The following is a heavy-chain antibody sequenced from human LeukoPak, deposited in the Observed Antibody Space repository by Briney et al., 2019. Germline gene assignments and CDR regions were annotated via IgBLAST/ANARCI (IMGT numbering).Heavy chain of an antibody. J-gene: IGHJ4*02. Sequence: PGGSLRLSCAASGFTFSSYGMHWVRQAPGKGLEWVAVIWYDGSNKYYADSVKGRFTISRDNSKNTLYLQMNSLRAEDTAVYYCARGLAAAGALTLDYWGQGTLVTVSS. CDR1: GFTFSSYG. CDR3: ARGLAAAGALTLDY. CDR2: IWYDGSNK. V-gene: IGHV3-33*01. D-gene: IGHD6-13*01.